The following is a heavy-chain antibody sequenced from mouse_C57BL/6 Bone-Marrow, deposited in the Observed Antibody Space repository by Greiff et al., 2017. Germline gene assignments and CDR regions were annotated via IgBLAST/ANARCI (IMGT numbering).Heavy chain of an antibody. CDR2: IYPRSGNT. V-gene: IGHV1-81*01. Sequence: VQLQQSGAELARPGASVKLSCTASGYTFTSYGISWVKQRTGQGLEWIGEIYPRSGNTYYNEKFKGKATLTADKSSSTAYMELRSLTSEDSAVYFCARCIGGVVATNWGQGTTLTVSS. CDR1: GYTFTSYG. D-gene: IGHD1-1*01. J-gene: IGHJ2*01. CDR3: ARCIGGVVATN.